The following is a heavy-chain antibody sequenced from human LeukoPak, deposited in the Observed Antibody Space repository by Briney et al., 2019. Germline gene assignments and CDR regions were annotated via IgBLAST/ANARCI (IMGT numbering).Heavy chain of an antibody. V-gene: IGHV1-69*05. CDR3: ANLRDPERFDY. CDR1: GGTFSSYA. CDR2: IIPIFGTA. Sequence: PGASVKVSCKASGGTFSSYAISWVRQAPGQGLEWMGRIIPIFGTANYAQKFQGRVTITTDESTSTAYMELSSLRSEDTAVYYCANLRDPERFDYWGQGTLVTVSS. J-gene: IGHJ4*02. D-gene: IGHD5-24*01.